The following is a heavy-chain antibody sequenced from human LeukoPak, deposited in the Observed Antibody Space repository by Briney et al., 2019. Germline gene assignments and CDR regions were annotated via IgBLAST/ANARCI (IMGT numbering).Heavy chain of an antibody. J-gene: IGHJ4*02. V-gene: IGHV3-74*01. CDR1: GFTFSSHW. Sequence: GGSLRLSCAASGFTFSSHWMHWVRQAPGKGLVWVSRINSDGSSISYADSVKGRFTISRDNAKSTLYLQMNSLRAEDTAVYYCARQYSGSYYIPDYWGQGTLVTVSS. D-gene: IGHD1-26*01. CDR3: ARQYSGSYYIPDY. CDR2: INSDGSSI.